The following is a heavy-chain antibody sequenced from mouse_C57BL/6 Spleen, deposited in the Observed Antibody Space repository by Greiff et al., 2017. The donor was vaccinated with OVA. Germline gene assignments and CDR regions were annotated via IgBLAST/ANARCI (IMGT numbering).Heavy chain of an antibody. Sequence: EVQVVESGGDLVKPGGSLKLSCAASGFTFSSYGMSWVRQTPDKRLEWVATISSGGSYTYYPDSVKGRFTISRDNAKNTLYLQMSSLKSEDTAMYYCARQPDHSISFDYWGQGTTLTVSS. CDR1: GFTFSSYG. V-gene: IGHV5-6*01. J-gene: IGHJ2*01. CDR2: ISSGGSYT. D-gene: IGHD2-10*02. CDR3: ARQPDHSISFDY.